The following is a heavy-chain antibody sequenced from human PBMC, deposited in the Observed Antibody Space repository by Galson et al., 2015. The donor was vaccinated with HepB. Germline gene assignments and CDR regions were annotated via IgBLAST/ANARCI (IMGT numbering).Heavy chain of an antibody. CDR3: ARGKYYYDSSGLPDYYSYGMDV. D-gene: IGHD3-22*01. CDR1: GDTFSSYI. J-gene: IGHJ6*02. V-gene: IGHV1-69*02. Sequence: SVKVSCKASGDTFSSYIISWVRQAPGQGLEWMGRIIPILGLANHAQKFQGRVTITADKSTRTAYMELSSLRSEDTAVYYCARGKYYYDSSGLPDYYSYGMDVWGQGTTVTVSS. CDR2: IIPILGLA.